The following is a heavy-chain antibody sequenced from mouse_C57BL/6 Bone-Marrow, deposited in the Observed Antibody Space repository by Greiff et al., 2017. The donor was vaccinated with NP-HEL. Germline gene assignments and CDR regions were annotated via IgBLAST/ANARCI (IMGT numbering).Heavy chain of an antibody. CDR3: ARWGLYDSNYVGYAMDY. J-gene: IGHJ4*01. D-gene: IGHD2-5*01. CDR2: IHPNSGST. Sequence: QVQLQQPGAELVKPGASVKLSCKASGYTFTSYWMHWVKQRPGQGLEWIGMIHPNSGSTNYNEKFKSKATLTVDKSSSTAYMQLSSLTSEDSAVYYCARWGLYDSNYVGYAMDYWCQGTSVTVSS. V-gene: IGHV1-64*01. CDR1: GYTFTSYW.